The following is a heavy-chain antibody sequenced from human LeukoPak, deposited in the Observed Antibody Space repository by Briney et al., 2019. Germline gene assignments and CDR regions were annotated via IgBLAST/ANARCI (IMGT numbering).Heavy chain of an antibody. D-gene: IGHD5-24*01. CDR1: GGSVSSGTYY. Sequence: PSETLSLTCTVSGGSVSSGTYYWVWIRQPPGKGLEWIGSVYYTGTTYYTPSLKSRVIISVDTAKNQFSLKLNSVTAADTAVYYCARGGQHSRDGYGLESRHFDYWAQGTLVTVSS. CDR3: ARGGQHSRDGYGLESRHFDY. V-gene: IGHV4-39*01. CDR2: VYYTGTT. J-gene: IGHJ4*02.